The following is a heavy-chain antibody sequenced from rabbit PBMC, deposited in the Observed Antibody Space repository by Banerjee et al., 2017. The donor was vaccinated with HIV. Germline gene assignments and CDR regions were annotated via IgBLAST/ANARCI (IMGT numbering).Heavy chain of an antibody. Sequence: QEQLVESGGGLVQPGGSLKLSCKASGFDFINYGVNWVRQAPGKGLEWIGCITTDSGATYYASWAKGRFTISKTSSTMVTLQMTSLTAADTATYFCARDLWYPPNLWGPGTLVTVS. CDR1: GFDFINYG. CDR3: ARDLWYPPNL. D-gene: IGHD7-1*01. V-gene: IGHV1S45*01. J-gene: IGHJ4*01. CDR2: ITTDSGAT.